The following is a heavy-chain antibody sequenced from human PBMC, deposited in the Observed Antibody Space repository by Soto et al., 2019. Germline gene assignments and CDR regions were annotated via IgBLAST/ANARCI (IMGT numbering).Heavy chain of an antibody. V-gene: IGHV4-39*01. J-gene: IGHJ5*01. Sequence: SETLSLTCSVCGGSITSTIDYWGWIRQSPGKGLEWIGNIYYDGSTFYNPSLKSRVTISVDTSKRQFSLRVSSVTAADTAVYYCARRGSASWRNRFDSWGHGTLVTVSS. CDR2: IYYDGST. CDR3: ARRGSASWRNRFDS. CDR1: GGSITSTIDY. D-gene: IGHD2-2*01.